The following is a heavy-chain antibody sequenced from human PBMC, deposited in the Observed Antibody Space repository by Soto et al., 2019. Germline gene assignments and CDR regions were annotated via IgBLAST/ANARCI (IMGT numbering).Heavy chain of an antibody. CDR3: ARGQYDFGNY. J-gene: IGHJ4*02. CDR1: AYTFSSYD. V-gene: IGHV1-8*01. Sequence: ASVKVSCKASAYTFSSYDINGVRQATGQGLEWMGWMKTNSGNTGYAQKFQGRVTMTRNTSISTAYMELSSLRSEDTAVYYCARGQYDFGNYWGQGTLVTAPQ. D-gene: IGHD3-3*01. CDR2: MKTNSGNT.